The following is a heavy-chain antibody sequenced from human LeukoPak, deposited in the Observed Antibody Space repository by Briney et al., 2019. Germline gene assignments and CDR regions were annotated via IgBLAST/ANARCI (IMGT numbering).Heavy chain of an antibody. V-gene: IGHV1-2*02. D-gene: IGHD3-9*01. J-gene: IGHJ3*02. Sequence: ASVKVSCKASGYTFTGYYMHWVRQAPGHGLEWMGWINPNSGGTNYAQKFQGRVTMTRDTPISTAYMELSRLRSDDTAVYYCARDLSGCYGGAFDIWGQGTMVTVSS. CDR1: GYTFTGYY. CDR2: INPNSGGT. CDR3: ARDLSGCYGGAFDI.